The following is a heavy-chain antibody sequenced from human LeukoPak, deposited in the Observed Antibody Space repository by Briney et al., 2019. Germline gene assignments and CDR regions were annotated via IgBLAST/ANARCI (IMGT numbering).Heavy chain of an antibody. V-gene: IGHV4-59*01. CDR1: GGSISSYY. CDR3: ARGDLMVRGVIRRGVRFDP. Sequence: SETLSLTCTVSGGSISSYYWSWIRQPPGKGLEWIGYIYYSWSTNYNPSLKSRVTISVDTSKNQFSLKLSSVTAADTAVYYCARGDLMVRGVIRRGVRFDPWGQGTLVTVSS. J-gene: IGHJ5*02. CDR2: IYYSWST. D-gene: IGHD3-10*01.